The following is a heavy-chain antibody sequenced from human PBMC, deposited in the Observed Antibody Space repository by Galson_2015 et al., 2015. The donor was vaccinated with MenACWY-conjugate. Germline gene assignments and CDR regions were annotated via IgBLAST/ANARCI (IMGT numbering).Heavy chain of an antibody. CDR2: ISGGSDTT. Sequence: SLRLSCAASAFTFSSYSMNWVRQAPGKGLEWITYISGGSDTTYYADSVKGRFTISRNNAKNSLYLQMNSLRAEDTAEYFCVRDSSSLFDSWGQGTLVTVSS. D-gene: IGHD6-13*01. J-gene: IGHJ4*02. CDR3: VRDSSSLFDS. CDR1: AFTFSSYS. V-gene: IGHV3-48*04.